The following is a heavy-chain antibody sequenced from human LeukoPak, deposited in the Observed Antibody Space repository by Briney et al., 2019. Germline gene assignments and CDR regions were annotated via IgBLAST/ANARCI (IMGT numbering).Heavy chain of an antibody. D-gene: IGHD3-10*01. J-gene: IGHJ4*02. CDR2: IYYSGST. V-gene: IGHV4-59*01. CDR1: GGSISSYY. Sequence: PSETLSLTCTVSGGSISSYYWSWIRQPPGKGLEWIGYIYYSGSTNYNPSLKSRVTISVDTSRNQFSLKLSSVTAADTAVYYCARGLMVRGVLDYWGQGTLVTVSS. CDR3: ARGLMVRGVLDY.